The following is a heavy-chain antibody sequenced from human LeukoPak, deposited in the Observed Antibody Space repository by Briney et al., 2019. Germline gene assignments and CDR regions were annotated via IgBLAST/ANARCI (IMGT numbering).Heavy chain of an antibody. Sequence: ASVKVSCKASGYTFTGYYMHWVRQAPGQGLEWMGWINPNSGNTGYAQKFQGRVTITRNTSISTAYMELSSLRSEDTAVYYCARRPYGSGSPFDYWGQGTLVTVSS. CDR1: GYTFTGYY. D-gene: IGHD3-10*01. CDR3: ARRPYGSGSPFDY. V-gene: IGHV1-8*03. CDR2: INPNSGNT. J-gene: IGHJ4*02.